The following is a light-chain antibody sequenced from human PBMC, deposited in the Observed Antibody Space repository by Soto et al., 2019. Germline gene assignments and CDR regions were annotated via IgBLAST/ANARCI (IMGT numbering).Light chain of an antibody. V-gene: IGKV3-20*01. CDR1: QSVTSDY. J-gene: IGKJ2*01. CDR3: QVFVNQPLYT. CDR2: GAS. Sequence: ETVLTQSPDSLSLSPGERATLSCRASQSVTSDYLNWYQQKPGQAPRLLIYGASSRANGIPDRFSGSGSGTDFTLTISRLEPEDFAVYYCQVFVNQPLYTFGQGTKLQIK.